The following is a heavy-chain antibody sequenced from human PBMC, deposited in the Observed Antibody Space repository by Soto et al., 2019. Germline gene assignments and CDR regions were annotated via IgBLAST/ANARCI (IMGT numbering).Heavy chain of an antibody. CDR1: GYTFSGYY. D-gene: IGHD2-2*02. J-gene: IGHJ6*02. V-gene: IGHV1-2*02. Sequence: ASVKVSCKASGYTFSGYYIHWLRQAPGQGLEWMGWINPNSGGTNYAQKFQGRVTVTRDTPTSTAYMELSRLTSDDTAVYYCARSLTEGYCAITGCYTRPLYGMDVWGQGTTVTVSS. CDR3: ARSLTEGYCAITGCYTRPLYGMDV. CDR2: INPNSGGT.